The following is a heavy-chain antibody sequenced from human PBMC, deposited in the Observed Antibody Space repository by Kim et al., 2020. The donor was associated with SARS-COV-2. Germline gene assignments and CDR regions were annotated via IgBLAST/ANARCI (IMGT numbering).Heavy chain of an antibody. Sequence: GGSLRLSCAASGFTFSSYAMSWVRQAPGKGLEWVSAISGSGGSTYYADSVKGRFTISRDNSKNTLYLQMNSLRAEDTAVYYCAKDNHRYCSGGSCYPLGYYGMDVWGQGTTVTVSS. CDR3: AKDNHRYCSGGSCYPLGYYGMDV. J-gene: IGHJ6*02. CDR1: GFTFSSYA. D-gene: IGHD2-15*01. CDR2: ISGSGGST. V-gene: IGHV3-23*01.